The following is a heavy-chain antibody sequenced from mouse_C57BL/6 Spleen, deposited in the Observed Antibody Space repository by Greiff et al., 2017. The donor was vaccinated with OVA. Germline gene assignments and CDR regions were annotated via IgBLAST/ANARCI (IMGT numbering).Heavy chain of an antibody. D-gene: IGHD2-10*01. CDR1: GFNIKDDY. V-gene: IGHV14-4*01. CDR3: TTAYYGPDY. CDR2: IDPENGDT. J-gene: IGHJ2*01. Sequence: VQLKQSGAELVRPGASVKLSCTASGFNIKDDYMHWVKQRPEQGLEWIGWIDPENGDTEYASKFQGKATITADTSSNTAYLQLSSLTSEDTAVYYCTTAYYGPDYWGQGTTLTVSS.